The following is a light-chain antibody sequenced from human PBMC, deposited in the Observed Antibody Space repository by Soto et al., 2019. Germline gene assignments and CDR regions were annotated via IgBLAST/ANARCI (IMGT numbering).Light chain of an antibody. J-gene: IGKJ2*01. CDR2: DAS. Sequence: DIQMTQSPSTLSASVGDRVTITCRASQSSSSWLAWYQQKPGKAPKLLIYDASSLESGVPSRFSGSGSGTEFTLTISSLQPDDFATYYCQHYNSYPNSFGQGTKLEIK. V-gene: IGKV1-5*01. CDR1: QSSSSW. CDR3: QHYNSYPNS.